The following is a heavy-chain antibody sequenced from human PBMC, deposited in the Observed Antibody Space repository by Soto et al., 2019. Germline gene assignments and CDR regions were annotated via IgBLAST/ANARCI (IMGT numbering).Heavy chain of an antibody. Sequence: VSLRLSCGGSGFTFRGHWMHWVRQSPGKGLVWVSRINSDGTTTAYADSVKGRFTISRDNSKNTLFLQMTSLRADDTAVYYCTHCRGESCHGGYFGMDVWGQGTTVTVSS. CDR3: THCRGESCHGGYFGMDV. V-gene: IGHV3-74*01. J-gene: IGHJ6*02. CDR1: GFTFRGHW. D-gene: IGHD2-15*01. CDR2: INSDGTTT.